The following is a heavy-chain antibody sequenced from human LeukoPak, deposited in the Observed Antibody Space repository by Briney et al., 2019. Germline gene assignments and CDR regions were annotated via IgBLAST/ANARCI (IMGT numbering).Heavy chain of an antibody. J-gene: IGHJ3*02. CDR2: MYPGDSEI. D-gene: IGHD1-26*01. CDR1: GYSFTNYW. V-gene: IGHV5-51*03. CDR3: ATTLYSGIYGDAFDI. Sequence: PGESLKISCQGSGYSFTNYWIGWVRQMPGKGLEWTGSMYPGDSEIRYSPSFQSQVTISADKSISTAYLQWSSLKASDTAMYYCATTLYSGIYGDAFDIWGQGTMVTVSS.